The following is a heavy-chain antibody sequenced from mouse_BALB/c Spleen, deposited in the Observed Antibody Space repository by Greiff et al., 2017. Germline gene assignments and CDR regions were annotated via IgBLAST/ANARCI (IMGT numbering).Heavy chain of an antibody. CDR2: IDPENGNT. CDR1: GFNIKDYY. D-gene: IGHD2-4*01. CDR3: AREHTMITTFAY. V-gene: IGHV14-1*02. J-gene: IGHJ3*01. Sequence: EVKLMESGAELVRPGALVKLSCKASGFNIKDYYMHWVKQRPEQGLEWIGWIDPENGNTIYDPKFQGKASITADTSSNTAYLQLSSLTSEDTAVYYCAREHTMITTFAYWGQGTLVTVSA.